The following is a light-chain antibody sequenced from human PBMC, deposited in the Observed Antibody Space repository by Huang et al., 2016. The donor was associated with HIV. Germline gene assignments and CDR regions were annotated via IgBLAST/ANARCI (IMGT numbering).Light chain of an antibody. Sequence: EIVLTQSPATLSLSPGERATLSCRASQSVSSHLAWYQQKPGQAPRLLIYDASNRATGIPARFSGSGSGTDFTLTISSLEPEDFAVYYCQQRSNWFLTFGGGTKVEIK. CDR3: QQRSNWFLT. CDR1: QSVSSH. CDR2: DAS. J-gene: IGKJ4*01. V-gene: IGKV3-11*01.